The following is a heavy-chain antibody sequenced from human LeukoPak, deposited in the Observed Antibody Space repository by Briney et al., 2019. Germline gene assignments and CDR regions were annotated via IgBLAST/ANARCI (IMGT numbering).Heavy chain of an antibody. CDR3: ARTYYYDSSGYGLKGFDY. CDR2: INPSGGST. CDR1: GYTFTGYY. V-gene: IGHV1-46*01. D-gene: IGHD3-22*01. Sequence: ASVKVSCKASGYTFTGYYIHWVRQAPGQGLEWMGIINPSGGSTSYAQKFQGRVTMTRDTSTSTVYMELSSLRSEDTAVYYCARTYYYDSSGYGLKGFDYWGQGTLVTVSS. J-gene: IGHJ4*02.